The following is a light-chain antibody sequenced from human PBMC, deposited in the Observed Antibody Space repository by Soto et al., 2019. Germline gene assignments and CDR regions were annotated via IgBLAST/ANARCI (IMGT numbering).Light chain of an antibody. CDR2: DVS. J-gene: IGLJ2*01. Sequence: QSALTQPASVSGSPGQSITISCTRTSSDVGGYNYVSWYQQHPGEAPKLMIYDVSNRPSGVSNRFSGSKSGNTASLTISGLQAEDEADYYCSSYTSSSTVVFGGGTQLTVL. CDR1: SSDVGGYNY. CDR3: SSYTSSSTVV. V-gene: IGLV2-14*01.